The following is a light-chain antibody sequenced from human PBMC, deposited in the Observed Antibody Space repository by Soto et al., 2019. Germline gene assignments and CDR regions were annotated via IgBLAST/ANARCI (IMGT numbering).Light chain of an antibody. Sequence: QSALTQPASVSGSPGQSITISCTGTSSDVGSYNLVSWYQQHPGKAPKLMIYEGSKRPSGVSNRFSGSKSGNTVSLTISGLQAEDEADYYCCSYAGSSTYVFXTGTKVTVL. V-gene: IGLV2-23*01. CDR3: CSYAGSSTYV. J-gene: IGLJ1*01. CDR2: EGS. CDR1: SSDVGSYNL.